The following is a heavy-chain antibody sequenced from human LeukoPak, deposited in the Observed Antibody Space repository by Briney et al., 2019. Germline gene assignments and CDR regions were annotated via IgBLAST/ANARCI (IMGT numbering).Heavy chain of an antibody. J-gene: IGHJ4*02. Sequence: ASVKVSCKASGYTFTSYYMHWVRQAPGQGLEWMGWMNPNSGATNYAQKFQGRVTMTRDTSSSTAYMELSRLTSDDTAVYYCARDPTDWIDYWGQGTLVTVSS. CDR2: MNPNSGAT. V-gene: IGHV1-2*02. D-gene: IGHD1-1*01. CDR1: GYTFTSYY. CDR3: ARDPTDWIDY.